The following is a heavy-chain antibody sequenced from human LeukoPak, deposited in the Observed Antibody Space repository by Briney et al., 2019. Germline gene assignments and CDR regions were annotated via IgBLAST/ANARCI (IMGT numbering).Heavy chain of an antibody. D-gene: IGHD2-15*01. CDR2: ISSSGSTI. CDR3: ARSHCSGGSCYR. J-gene: IGHJ4*02. V-gene: IGHV3-11*04. CDR1: GFTFSDYY. Sequence: GGSLRLSCAASGFTFSDYYMSWIRQAPGKGLEWVSYISSSGSTIYYADSVKGRFTISRDNSKNTLYLQMNSLRAEDTAVYYCARSHCSGGSCYRWGQGTLVTVSS.